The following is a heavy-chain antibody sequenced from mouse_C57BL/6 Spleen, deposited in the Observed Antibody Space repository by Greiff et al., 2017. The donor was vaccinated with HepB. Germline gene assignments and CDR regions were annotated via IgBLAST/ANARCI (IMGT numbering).Heavy chain of an antibody. CDR1: GFTFSSYA. V-gene: IGHV5-9-1*02. CDR3: TRVSGTRYFDV. D-gene: IGHD3-3*01. Sequence: EVKLVESGEGLVKPGGSLKLSCAASGFTFSSYAMSWVRQTPEKRLEWVAYISSGGDYIYYADTVKGRFTISRDNARNTLYLQMSRLKSDDTAMYYCTRVSGTRYFDVWGTGTTVTVSS. CDR2: ISSGGDYI. J-gene: IGHJ1*03.